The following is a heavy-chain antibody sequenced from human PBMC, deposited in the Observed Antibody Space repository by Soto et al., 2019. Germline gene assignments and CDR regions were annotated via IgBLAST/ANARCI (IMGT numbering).Heavy chain of an antibody. CDR2: ISCCGGST. Sequence: GGSLRLSCEASGFNFKKFAMGWVRQAPGEGLEWVSGISCCGGSTFYAGSVKGRFSLARDDSKNTLSLQLNSLRVEDTAHYYCAKADGEQWLIPHLDNWGQGTQVTVSS. CDR1: GFNFKKFA. V-gene: IGHV3-23*01. D-gene: IGHD6-19*01. J-gene: IGHJ1*01. CDR3: AKADGEQWLIPHLDN.